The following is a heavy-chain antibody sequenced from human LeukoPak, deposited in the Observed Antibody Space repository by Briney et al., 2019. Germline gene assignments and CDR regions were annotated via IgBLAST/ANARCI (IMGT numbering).Heavy chain of an antibody. Sequence: PSETLSLTCAVYGGSFSGYYWSWIRQPPGKGLEWIGEINHSGSTNYYPSLKSPVTISIDTSKNPFSLKLSSVTAADTAVYYCARAGWENDYWGQGTLVTVSS. J-gene: IGHJ4*02. CDR2: INHSGST. V-gene: IGHV4-34*01. D-gene: IGHD6-19*01. CDR3: ARAGWENDY. CDR1: GGSFSGYY.